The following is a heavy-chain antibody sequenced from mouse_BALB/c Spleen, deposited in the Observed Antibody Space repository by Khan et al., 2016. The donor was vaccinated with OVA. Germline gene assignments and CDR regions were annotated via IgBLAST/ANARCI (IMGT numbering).Heavy chain of an antibody. CDR2: IYPFNDDT. J-gene: IGHJ3*01. D-gene: IGHD2-1*01. CDR3: ALVGNYSVSVAY. V-gene: IGHV1S136*01. CDR1: GYTFTSYV. Sequence: EVQLQQSGPELVKPGASVKMSCKASGYTFTSYVMHWVKQKPGLGLEWIGYIYPFNDDTKYNEKFKGKATLTSDKSSRTAYMELSSLTSEDSAVYYCALVGNYSVSVAYWGQGTLVTVSA.